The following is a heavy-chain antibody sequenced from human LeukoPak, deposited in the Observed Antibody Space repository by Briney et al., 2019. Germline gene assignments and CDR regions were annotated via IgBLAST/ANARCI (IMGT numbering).Heavy chain of an antibody. CDR2: IRYDGSNK. Sequence: PGGSLRLSCAASGFTFSSYGMHWVRQAPGKGLEWVAVIRYDGSNKYYADSVKGRFTISRDNSKNTLYLQMNSLRAEDTAVYYCARDRGDGYSGYDPVNWFDPWGQGTLVTVSS. J-gene: IGHJ5*02. CDR1: GFTFSSYG. V-gene: IGHV3-33*01. CDR3: ARDRGDGYSGYDPVNWFDP. D-gene: IGHD5-12*01.